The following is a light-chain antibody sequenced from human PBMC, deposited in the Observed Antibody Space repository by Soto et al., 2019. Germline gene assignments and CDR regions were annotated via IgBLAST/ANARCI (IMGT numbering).Light chain of an antibody. V-gene: IGKV1-17*01. J-gene: IGKJ1*01. CDR1: QGIRNE. CDR2: AAS. Sequence: DIQMTQSPLSPSASVGDRVTITCRASQGIRNELGWYQQKPGKAPKRLIYAASSLQSGVPSRFSGSGSATEFPRNISRLEPEVSATYYCLHYNSYPWTFGQGTKVEIK. CDR3: LHYNSYPWT.